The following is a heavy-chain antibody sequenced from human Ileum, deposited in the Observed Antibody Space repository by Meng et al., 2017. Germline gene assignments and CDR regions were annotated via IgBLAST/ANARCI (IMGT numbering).Heavy chain of an antibody. J-gene: IGHJ4*02. CDR3: ARDHYNISWFKY. CDR2: MSYSGST. Sequence: QLQLPESGPGLWKPSEHLSLTCTVSGGSISSSIYYWGWIRQPPGKGLEWIGTMSYSGSTYYNPSLKSRVTISVDTSKNQFSLKLTSVTAADTAVYYCARDHYNISWFKYWGQGALVTVSS. D-gene: IGHD6-13*01. CDR1: GGSISSSIYY. V-gene: IGHV4-39*07.